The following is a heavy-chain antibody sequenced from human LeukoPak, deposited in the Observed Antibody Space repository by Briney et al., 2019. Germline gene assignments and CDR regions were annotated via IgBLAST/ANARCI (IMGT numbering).Heavy chain of an antibody. CDR1: RFTFSSYG. D-gene: IGHD6-13*01. J-gene: IGHJ4*02. Sequence: PGGSLRLSCATSRFTFSSYGMHWVRQAPGKGLEWVAFIRYDGSNQYYGDSVKGRFSISRDNSKNTLYLQMNSLRAEDTALYYCAKEFMVAAFGAQAFDSWGQGTLVTVSS. CDR3: AKEFMVAAFGAQAFDS. V-gene: IGHV3-30*02. CDR2: IRYDGSNQ.